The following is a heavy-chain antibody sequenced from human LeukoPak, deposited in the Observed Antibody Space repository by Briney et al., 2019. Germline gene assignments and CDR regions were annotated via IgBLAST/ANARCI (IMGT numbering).Heavy chain of an antibody. J-gene: IGHJ3*02. CDR2: ISSSSSYI. D-gene: IGHD1-26*01. CDR3: AREKTIVGASAAFDI. Sequence: GGSLRLSCAASGFTFSSYSMNWVRQAPGKGLEWVSSISSSSSYIYYADSVKGRFTISRDNTKNSLYLQMNSLRAEDTAVYYCAREKTIVGASAAFDIWGQGTMVTVSS. CDR1: GFTFSSYS. V-gene: IGHV3-21*01.